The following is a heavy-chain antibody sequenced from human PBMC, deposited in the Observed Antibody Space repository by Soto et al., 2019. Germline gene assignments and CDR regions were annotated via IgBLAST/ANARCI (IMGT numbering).Heavy chain of an antibody. V-gene: IGHV4-31*03. D-gene: IGHD4-17*01. CDR3: ARDQYGDNWYFDL. CDR2: IYYSGST. CDR1: GGSISSGGYY. J-gene: IGHJ2*01. Sequence: QVQLQESGPGLVKPSQTLSLTCTVSGGSISSGGYYWSWIRQHPGKGLEWIGYIYYSGSTYYNPSLKSRVTISVDTSKNQFSLRLSSVTAADTAVYYCARDQYGDNWYFDLWGRGTLVTVSS.